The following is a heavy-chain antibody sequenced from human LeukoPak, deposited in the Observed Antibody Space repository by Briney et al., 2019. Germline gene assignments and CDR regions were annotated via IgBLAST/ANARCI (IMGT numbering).Heavy chain of an antibody. D-gene: IGHD3-10*01. V-gene: IGHV3-48*02. J-gene: IGHJ5*02. CDR2: ISSSSSTI. CDR3: ARKVWTSGSYWFDP. Sequence: GSLRLSCAASGVTFSTYSMSWVCQAPGKGLEWVSYISSSSSTIYYADSVKGRFTISRDNAKNSLYLQMNSLRDEDTAVYYCARKVWTSGSYWFDPWGQGTLVTVSS. CDR1: GVTFSTYS.